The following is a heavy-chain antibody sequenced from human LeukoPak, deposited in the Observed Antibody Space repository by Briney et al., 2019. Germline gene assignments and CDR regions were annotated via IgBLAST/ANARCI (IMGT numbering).Heavy chain of an antibody. V-gene: IGHV3-23*01. CDR1: GLIFSSYV. Sequence: PGGSLRLSCAASGLIFSSYVMSWVRQAPGKGLEWVSTISGTGSDTYYPDSVKGRFTVSRDNSQNTVFLQMTSLRAEDTAVYYCAKKPPKIADGNWFDPWGQGTLVTVSS. D-gene: IGHD5-24*01. J-gene: IGHJ5*02. CDR3: AKKPPKIADGNWFDP. CDR2: ISGTGSDT.